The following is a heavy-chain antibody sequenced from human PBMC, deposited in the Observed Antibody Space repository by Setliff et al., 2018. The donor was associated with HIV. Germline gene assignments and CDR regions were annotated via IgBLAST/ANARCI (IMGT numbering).Heavy chain of an antibody. CDR2: IVPSSGDT. J-gene: IGHJ4*01. V-gene: IGHV1-46*01. Sequence: ASVKVSCKTSGYAFTSFQLHWVRQAPGQGLEWLGGIVPSSGDTNYAQKFRGRVTMTRDTSTNTVYMDLRNLRSEDTAVYYCARNQGDASGWYAGDYWGYGTLVTVSS. D-gene: IGHD6-19*01. CDR1: GYAFTSFQ. CDR3: ARNQGDASGWYAGDY.